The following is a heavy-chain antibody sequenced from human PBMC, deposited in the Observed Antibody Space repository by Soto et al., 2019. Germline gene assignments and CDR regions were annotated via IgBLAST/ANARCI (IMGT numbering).Heavy chain of an antibody. D-gene: IGHD5-12*01. J-gene: IGHJ6*02. CDR3: ARQMRGATISIYYYGMDV. V-gene: IGHV4-61*07. Sequence: GSTNYNPSLKSRVTISVDTSKNQFSLTLSSVTAADTAVYYCARQMRGATISIYYYGMDVWGQGITV. CDR2: GST.